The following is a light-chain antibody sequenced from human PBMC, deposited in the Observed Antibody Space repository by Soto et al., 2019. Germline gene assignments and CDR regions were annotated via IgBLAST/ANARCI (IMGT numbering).Light chain of an antibody. J-gene: IGLJ1*01. CDR3: SSFAGTFFV. Sequence: QSALTQPASVSRSPGQSITISCTGTSSDVGGYNYVSWYQQHPGKAPKLLIYDVNNRPSGVPDRFSGSKSGNTASLTVSGLQADDEADYYCSSFAGTFFVFGTGTKVTVL. CDR1: SSDVGGYNY. CDR2: DVN. V-gene: IGLV2-8*02.